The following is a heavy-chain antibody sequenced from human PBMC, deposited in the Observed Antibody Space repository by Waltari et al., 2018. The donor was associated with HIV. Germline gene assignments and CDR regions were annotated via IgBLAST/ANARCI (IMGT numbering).Heavy chain of an antibody. J-gene: IGHJ4*02. D-gene: IGHD5-12*01. CDR3: ARRALWLRPVYYFDY. CDR1: GEPFDGYY. Sequence: QVQLQQWGAGLLKPSETLSLTCAVYGEPFDGYYWSWIRQPPGKRLEWMGEINHRRNTNYNPSLKSRLTMSVDASKNQFSLNLNSVTAADTGVYYCARRALWLRPVYYFDYWGQGALVTVSP. CDR2: INHRRNT. V-gene: IGHV4-34*01.